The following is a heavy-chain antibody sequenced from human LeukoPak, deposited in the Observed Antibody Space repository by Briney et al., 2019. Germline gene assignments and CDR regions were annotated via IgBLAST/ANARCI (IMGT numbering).Heavy chain of an antibody. D-gene: IGHD4-23*01. CDR1: GGTFSSYA. CDR3: ARGGYGGNAYFYYYGMDV. Sequence: ASVKVSCKASGGTFSSYAISWVRQAPGQGLEWMGRIIPIFGIANYAQKFQGRVTITADKSTSTAYMELSSLRSEDTAVYYCARGGYGGNAYFYYYGMDVWGQGTTVTVSS. J-gene: IGHJ6*02. V-gene: IGHV1-69*04. CDR2: IIPIFGIA.